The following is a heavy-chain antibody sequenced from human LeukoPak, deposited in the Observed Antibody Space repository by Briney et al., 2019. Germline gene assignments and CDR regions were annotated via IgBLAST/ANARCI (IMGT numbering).Heavy chain of an antibody. CDR3: SRSQFDY. J-gene: IGHJ4*02. CDR1: GFPFSSYW. CDR2: INGDGTTT. Sequence: GGSLRLSCATSGFPFSSYWMLWVRQAPGKGLEWVSRINGDGTTTTYADSVKGRFTISRDNTENILYLRMDSLRAEDTAIYYCSRSQFDYWGQGVLVTVSS. V-gene: IGHV3-74*01.